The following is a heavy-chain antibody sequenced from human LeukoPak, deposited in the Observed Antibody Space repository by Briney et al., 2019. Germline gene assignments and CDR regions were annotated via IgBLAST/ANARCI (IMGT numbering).Heavy chain of an antibody. D-gene: IGHD3-3*02. J-gene: IGHJ4*02. CDR1: GFPFSSYW. V-gene: IGHV3-74*01. CDR3: ARVPVSRAIDY. Sequence: GGSLRLSVAASGFPFSSYWMHWVRQAPGKGLGWVSRINSDGSSTSYADSVKGRFTISRDNAKNTLCLQMNSLRAEDTAVYYCARVPVSRAIDYWGQGTLVTVSS. CDR2: INSDGSST.